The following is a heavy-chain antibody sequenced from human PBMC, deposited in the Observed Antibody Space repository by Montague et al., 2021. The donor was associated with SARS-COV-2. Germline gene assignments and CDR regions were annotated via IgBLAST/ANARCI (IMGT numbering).Heavy chain of an antibody. V-gene: IGHV4-39*07. CDR2: VYYSGST. D-gene: IGHD3-22*01. J-gene: IGHJ4*02. CDR1: GDSIRSSGYY. CDR3: ARGTRVVGITPGFRY. Sequence: SETLSLTCSVSGDSIRSSGYYWGWIRQPPGKGPEWIGTVYYSGSTNYNPSLKSRVTMPVDTSKNQFSLNLTSVTAADTAMYYCARGTRVVGITPGFRYWGQGTQVAVSS.